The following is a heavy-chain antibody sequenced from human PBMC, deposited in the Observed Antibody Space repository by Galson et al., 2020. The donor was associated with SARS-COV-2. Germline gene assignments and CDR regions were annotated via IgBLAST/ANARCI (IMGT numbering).Heavy chain of an antibody. CDR1: GFTFSSYG. J-gene: IGHJ4*02. Sequence: GGSLRLSCAASGFTFSSYGMHWVRQAPGKGLEWVAVIWYDGSNKYYADSVKGRFTISRDNSKNTLYLQMNSLRAEDTAVYYCARDDCSSGWLFDYWGQGTLVTVSS. D-gene: IGHD6-19*01. V-gene: IGHV3-33*01. CDR2: IWYDGSNK. CDR3: ARDDCSSGWLFDY.